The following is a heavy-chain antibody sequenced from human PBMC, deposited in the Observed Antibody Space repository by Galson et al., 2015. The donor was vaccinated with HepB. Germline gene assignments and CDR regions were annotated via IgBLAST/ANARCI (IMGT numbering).Heavy chain of an antibody. J-gene: IGHJ4*02. CDR3: ATAVRGRAFDY. D-gene: IGHD5-12*01. CDR2: IKQDGSEQ. Sequence: FLRLSCAVSGFTFSGYWMRWVRQIPGKGLESVANIKQDGSEQYYVDSVKGRFTISRDNGKNSLYLQMNSLRADDTAVYYCATAVRGRAFDYWGQGTVVTVAS. V-gene: IGHV3-7*03. CDR1: GFTFSGYW.